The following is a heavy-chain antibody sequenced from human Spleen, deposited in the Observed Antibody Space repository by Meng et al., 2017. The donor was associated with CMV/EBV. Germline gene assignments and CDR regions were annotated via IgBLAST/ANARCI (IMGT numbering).Heavy chain of an antibody. V-gene: IGHV1-69*05. Sequence: SSVKVSCKASGGTFSSYAISWVRQAAGQGLEWMGGIIPIFGTANYAQKFQGRVTITTDESTSTAYMELSSLRSEDTAVYYCARGLMYSGSYTDAFDIWGQGTMVTVSS. CDR2: IIPIFGTA. J-gene: IGHJ3*02. CDR3: ARGLMYSGSYTDAFDI. CDR1: GGTFSSYA. D-gene: IGHD1-26*01.